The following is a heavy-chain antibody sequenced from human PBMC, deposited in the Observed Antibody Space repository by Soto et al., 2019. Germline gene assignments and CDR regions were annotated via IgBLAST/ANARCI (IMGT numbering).Heavy chain of an antibody. CDR1: GYTLTELS. V-gene: IGHV1-24*01. Sequence: ASVKVSCKVSGYTLTELSMHWVRQAPGKGLEWMGGFDPEDGETIYAQKFQGRVTMTEDTPKDTAYMELSSLRSEDTAVYYCATDLGATHPRWGQGTLVTVSS. CDR3: ATDLGATHPR. J-gene: IGHJ4*02. D-gene: IGHD1-26*01. CDR2: FDPEDGET.